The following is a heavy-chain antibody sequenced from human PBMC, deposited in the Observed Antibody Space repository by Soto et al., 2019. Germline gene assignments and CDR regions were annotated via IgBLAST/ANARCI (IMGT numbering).Heavy chain of an antibody. CDR1: GGTFSSYA. Sequence: EASVKVSCKASGGTFSSYAISWVRQAPGQGLEWMGGIIPIFGTANYAQKFQGRVTITADESTSTAYMELSSLRSEDTAVYYCARVARRDAFDIWGQGTMVTVSS. V-gene: IGHV1-69*13. CDR3: ARVARRDAFDI. CDR2: IIPIFGTA. J-gene: IGHJ3*02.